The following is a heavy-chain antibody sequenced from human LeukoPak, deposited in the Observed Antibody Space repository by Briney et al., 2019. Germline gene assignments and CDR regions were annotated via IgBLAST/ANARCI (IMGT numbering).Heavy chain of an antibody. CDR2: MYYSGST. Sequence: ETLSLTCSVSGGSISNYYWSWIRQPPGKGLEWIGSMYYSGSTNYNPSLKSRATISEDTSKKQFSLKLSSVTAADTAVYYCARAGYDTSGFWYFDLWGRGILVTVSS. V-gene: IGHV4-59*01. CDR3: ARAGYDTSGFWYFDL. J-gene: IGHJ2*01. CDR1: GGSISNYY. D-gene: IGHD3-22*01.